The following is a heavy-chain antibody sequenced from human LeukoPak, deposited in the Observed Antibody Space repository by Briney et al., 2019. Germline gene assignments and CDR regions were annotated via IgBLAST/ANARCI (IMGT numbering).Heavy chain of an antibody. D-gene: IGHD3-22*01. V-gene: IGHV3-30*03. CDR1: GFTFSRYW. CDR2: ISYDGSNR. Sequence: GVPLTLSCAGSGFTFSRYWTLWPPQAPGKGREWGTHISYDGSNRYYAHSVKGRFTISRDNSKNTLYLQMNSLRAEDTAVYYCAASYYYDSSSYYSPGYWGQGTLVTVSS. CDR3: AASYYYDSSSYYSPGY. J-gene: IGHJ4*02.